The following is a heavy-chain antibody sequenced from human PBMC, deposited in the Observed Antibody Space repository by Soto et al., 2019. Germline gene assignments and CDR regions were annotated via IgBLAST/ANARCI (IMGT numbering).Heavy chain of an antibody. CDR2: TYYSGST. Sequence: QVQLQESGPGLVKPSQTLSLTCTFSGGSSSGGGYYWSWIRQHPGKAREWMGYTYYSGSTYYNPSLKSRVTISVDTSKNQFSLKLSSVTAADTAVYYCARDHRYSYGNSPNYYYGMDVWGQGSTVTVSS. J-gene: IGHJ6*02. CDR3: ARDHRYSYGNSPNYYYGMDV. V-gene: IGHV4-31*03. CDR1: GGSSSGGGYY. D-gene: IGHD5-18*01.